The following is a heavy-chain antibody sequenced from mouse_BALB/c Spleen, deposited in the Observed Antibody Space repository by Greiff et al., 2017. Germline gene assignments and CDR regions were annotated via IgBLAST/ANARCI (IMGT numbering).Heavy chain of an antibody. CDR1: GFTFSSYA. J-gene: IGHJ3*01. D-gene: IGHD2-14*01. CDR2: ISSGGST. Sequence: EVKLVESGGGLVKPGGSLKLSCAASGFTFSSYAMSWVRQTPEKRLEWVASISSGGSTYYPDSVKGRFTISRDNARNILYLQMSSLRSEDTAMYYCARGSQVRRDSWFAYWGQGTLVTVSA. CDR3: ARGSQVRRDSWFAY. V-gene: IGHV5-6-5*01.